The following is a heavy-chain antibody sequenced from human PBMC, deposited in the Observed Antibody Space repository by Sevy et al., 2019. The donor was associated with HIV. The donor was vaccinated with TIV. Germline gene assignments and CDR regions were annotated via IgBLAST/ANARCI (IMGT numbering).Heavy chain of an antibody. CDR3: AKVSGGPSGSYSGLSSAFDI. V-gene: IGHV3-23*01. D-gene: IGHD1-26*01. CDR2: ISGSGGRT. CDR1: GFTFSTYA. J-gene: IGHJ3*02. Sequence: GGSLRLSCVVSGFTFSTYAMTWVRQAPGKGLEWVSVISGSGGRTYYADSVKGRFTISRDNSKNTLYLPMNSVRAEDTAIYYCAKVSGGPSGSYSGLSSAFDIWGQGTMVTVSS.